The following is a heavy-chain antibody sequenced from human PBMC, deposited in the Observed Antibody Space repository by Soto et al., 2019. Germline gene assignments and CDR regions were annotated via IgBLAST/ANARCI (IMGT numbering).Heavy chain of an antibody. D-gene: IGHD5-12*01. Sequence: ESGGDLVQPGGSPRLSCVGSGFTFSSYWMGWVRQTPGKGLEWVATIKADGTEKYYVDSVKGRFTFSRDNAKTSVYLEMNSLRAEDTAVYYCVTAVRGYNANGDLWGQGTTVTVSS. V-gene: IGHV3-7*03. J-gene: IGHJ6*02. CDR2: IKADGTEK. CDR1: GFTFSSYW. CDR3: VTAVRGYNANGDL.